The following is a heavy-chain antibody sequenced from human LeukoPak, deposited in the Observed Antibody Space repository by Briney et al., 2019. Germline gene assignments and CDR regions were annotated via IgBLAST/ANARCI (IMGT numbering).Heavy chain of an antibody. CDR1: GFTFSDYY. D-gene: IGHD5-12*01. CDR2: ISSSSSYT. CDR3: ARSDIVATPYYFDY. V-gene: IGHV3-11*03. Sequence: KLGGSLRLSCAASGFTFSDYYMSWIRQAPGKGLEWVSYISSSSSYTNYAASVKGRFTISRDNAKNSLYLQMNSLRAEDTAVYYCARSDIVATPYYFDYWGQGTLVTVSS. J-gene: IGHJ4*02.